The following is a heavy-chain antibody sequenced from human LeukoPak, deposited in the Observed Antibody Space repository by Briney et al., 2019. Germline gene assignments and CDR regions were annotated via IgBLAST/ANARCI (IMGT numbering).Heavy chain of an antibody. D-gene: IGHD6-13*01. CDR1: GFTFSDHY. CDR2: TRNKANSYTT. Sequence: PGGSLRLSCAASGFTFSDHYMDWVRQAPGKGLEWVGCTRNKANSYTTEYAASVKGRFTISRDDSKNSLYLQMNSLKTEDTAVYYCAREGRYSSSRNYYYYYMDVWGKGTTVTVSS. V-gene: IGHV3-72*01. J-gene: IGHJ6*03. CDR3: AREGRYSSSRNYYYYYMDV.